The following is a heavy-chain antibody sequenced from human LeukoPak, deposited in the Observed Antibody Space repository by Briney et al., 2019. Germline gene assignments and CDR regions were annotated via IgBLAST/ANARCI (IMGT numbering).Heavy chain of an antibody. J-gene: IGHJ4*02. Sequence: GESLKISCKGSGYSFTSYWIGWVRQMPGKGLEWMGIIYPGDSDTRYSPSFQGQVTISADKSISTAYLQWSSLKASDTAMYYCARSLSGGGLSTTPLDYWGQGTLVTVSS. D-gene: IGHD3-16*02. CDR2: IYPGDSDT. CDR3: ARSLSGGGLSTTPLDY. CDR1: GYSFTSYW. V-gene: IGHV5-51*01.